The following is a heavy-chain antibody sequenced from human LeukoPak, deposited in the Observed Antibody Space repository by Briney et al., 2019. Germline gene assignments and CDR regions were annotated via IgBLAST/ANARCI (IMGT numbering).Heavy chain of an antibody. V-gene: IGHV3-66*01. CDR3: VRDRWPGLGDF. CDR1: GFIASENY. Sequence: TGGSLRLSCAASGFIASENYMSWVRQAPGKGLEWVSTVYSGGLTFYADPVKGRFTISRDNSKNTLYLQMSSLRAEDTAVYYCVRDRWPGLGDFWGQGTTVTVSS. D-gene: IGHD6-19*01. CDR2: VYSGGLT. J-gene: IGHJ6*02.